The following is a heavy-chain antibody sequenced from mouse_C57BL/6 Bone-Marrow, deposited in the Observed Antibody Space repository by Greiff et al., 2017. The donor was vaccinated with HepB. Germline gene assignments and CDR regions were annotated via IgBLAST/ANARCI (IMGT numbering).Heavy chain of an antibody. CDR2: IRNKANGYTT. CDR1: GFTFNDYQ. CDR3: VKAVSSGSSYTWFAY. J-gene: IGHJ3*01. V-gene: IGHV7-4*01. D-gene: IGHD1-1*01. Sequence: EVKLMESGGGLVQPGASLRLSCAASGFTFNDYQMSWVRQAPGKAPEWLALIRNKANGYTTEYTASVKGRFTISRDNSQNILYRQMNTLRAEDSATYYCVKAVSSGSSYTWFAYWGQGTLVTVSA.